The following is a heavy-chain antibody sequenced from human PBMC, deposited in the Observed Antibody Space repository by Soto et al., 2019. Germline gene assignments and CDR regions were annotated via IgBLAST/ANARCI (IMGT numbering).Heavy chain of an antibody. Sequence: PSQTLSLTCVISGDSVSSNSAAWNWIRQSPSRGLEWLGRTYYRSKWYNDYAVSVKSRITINPDTSKNQFSLQLNSVTPEDTAVYYCARDPPPNWNYALYYFDYWGQGTLVTVSS. CDR2: TYYRSKWYN. D-gene: IGHD1-7*01. V-gene: IGHV6-1*01. J-gene: IGHJ4*02. CDR1: GDSVSSNSAA. CDR3: ARDPPPNWNYALYYFDY.